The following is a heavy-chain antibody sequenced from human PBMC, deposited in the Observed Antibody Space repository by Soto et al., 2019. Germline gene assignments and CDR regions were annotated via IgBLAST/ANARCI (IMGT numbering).Heavy chain of an antibody. Sequence: QVQLQESGPGLVKPSQTLSLTCTVSGASVSSGSHFWTWIRQHPGKGLEWLGYISYSGSTYYNPSLNPSLKTRLSISIDTSENHFSLHLSSVNAADTAVYYCARGRPMMGAKTFFDYWGPGTLVTVSS. CDR1: GASVSSGSHF. J-gene: IGHJ4*02. V-gene: IGHV4-31*03. D-gene: IGHD1-26*01. CDR3: ARGRPMMGAKTFFDY. CDR2: ISYSGST.